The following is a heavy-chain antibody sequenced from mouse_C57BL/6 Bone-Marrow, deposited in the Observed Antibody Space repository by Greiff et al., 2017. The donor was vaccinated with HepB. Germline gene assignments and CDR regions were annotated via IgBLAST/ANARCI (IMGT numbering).Heavy chain of an antibody. CDR1: GYTFTDYN. CDR2: INPNNGGT. CDR3: ARRYGSSLRYYFDY. Sequence: EVKLQESGPELVKPGASVKIPCKASGYTFTDYNMDWVKQSHGKSLEWIGDINPNNGGTIYNQKFKGKATLTVDKSSSTAYMELRSLTSEDTAVYYCARRYGSSLRYYFDYWGQGTTLTVSS. D-gene: IGHD1-1*01. J-gene: IGHJ2*01. V-gene: IGHV1-18*01.